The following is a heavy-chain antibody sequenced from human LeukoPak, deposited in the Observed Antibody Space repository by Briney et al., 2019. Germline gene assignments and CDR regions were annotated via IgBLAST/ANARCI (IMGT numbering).Heavy chain of an antibody. D-gene: IGHD4-23*01. Sequence: PGGSLRLSCAASGFTFSRHGIHWVRQAPGKGLEWVAVISYDGSNKYYADSVKGRFTISRDNSKNTLYLQMNSLRAEDTAVYYCAKLLSNSGRFLYWGQGTLVTVSS. CDR1: GFTFSRHG. CDR3: AKLLSNSGRFLY. V-gene: IGHV3-30*18. CDR2: ISYDGSNK. J-gene: IGHJ4*02.